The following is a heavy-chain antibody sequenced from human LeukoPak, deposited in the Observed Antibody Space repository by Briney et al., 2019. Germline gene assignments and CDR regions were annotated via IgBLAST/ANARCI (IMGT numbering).Heavy chain of an antibody. D-gene: IGHD3-22*01. CDR1: GFTFSDYY. Sequence: PGGSLRLSCAASGFTFSDYYMSWIRQAPGKGLEWVSYISSSGSTIYYAESVKGRFTISRDNAKNSLYLQMNSLRAEDTAVYYCARGQMYYYDSSGYPTDYFDYWGQGTLVTVSS. V-gene: IGHV3-11*01. J-gene: IGHJ4*02. CDR2: ISSSGSTI. CDR3: ARGQMYYYDSSGYPTDYFDY.